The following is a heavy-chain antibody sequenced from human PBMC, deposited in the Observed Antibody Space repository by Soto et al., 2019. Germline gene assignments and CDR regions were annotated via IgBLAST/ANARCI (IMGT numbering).Heavy chain of an antibody. Sequence: PGESLKISCKGSGYSFTSYWIGWVRQMPGKGLEWMGIIYPGDSDTRYSPSFQGQVTISADKSISTAYLQWSSLKASDTAMYYCAIGYSYGKPVGDYFDHWGQGTLVTVSS. CDR3: AIGYSYGKPVGDYFDH. J-gene: IGHJ4*02. CDR1: GYSFTSYW. CDR2: IYPGDSDT. D-gene: IGHD5-18*01. V-gene: IGHV5-51*01.